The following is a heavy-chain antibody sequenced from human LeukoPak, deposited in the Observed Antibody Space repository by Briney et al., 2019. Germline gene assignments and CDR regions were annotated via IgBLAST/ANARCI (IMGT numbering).Heavy chain of an antibody. Sequence: SETLSLTCAVSGGSFSGYYWNWIRQPPGKGLEWIGEINHSGSTNYNPSLKSRVTISVDTSKNQFSLKLSSVTAADTAVYYCARWRVIAAAGIDYRGQGTLVTVSS. J-gene: IGHJ4*02. CDR3: ARWRVIAAAGIDY. V-gene: IGHV4-34*01. CDR2: INHSGST. CDR1: GGSFSGYY. D-gene: IGHD6-13*01.